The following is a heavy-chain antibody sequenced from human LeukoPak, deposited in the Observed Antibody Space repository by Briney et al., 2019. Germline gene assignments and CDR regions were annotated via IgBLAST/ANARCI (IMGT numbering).Heavy chain of an antibody. Sequence: SVKVSCKASGGTFSSYAISWVRQAPGQGLEWMGGIIPIFGTANYAQKFQGRVTITADESTSTAYMELSSLRSEDTAVYYCARTVVSGYCSSTSCSRYNWFDPWGQGTLVTVSS. D-gene: IGHD2-2*01. CDR1: GGTFSSYA. CDR3: ARTVVSGYCSSTSCSRYNWFDP. J-gene: IGHJ5*02. V-gene: IGHV1-69*13. CDR2: IIPIFGTA.